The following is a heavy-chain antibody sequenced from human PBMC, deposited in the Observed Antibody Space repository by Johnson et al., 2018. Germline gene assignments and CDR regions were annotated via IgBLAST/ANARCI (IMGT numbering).Heavy chain of an antibody. CDR3: AKHILPYWSMTSCYGGMDV. D-gene: IGHD2-2*01. J-gene: IGHJ6*02. Sequence: EVQLVETGGGLVKPGGSLRLSCAASGFTFTHYAMSGVRQAPGKGLEWVSAFTGRGDSTHYADSVRGRFTIFRDASKNTLYLKMNSLGAEDTALCYCAKHILPYWSMTSCYGGMDVWGQGTTVTVSS. V-gene: IGHV3-23*04. CDR1: GFTFTHYA. CDR2: FTGRGDST.